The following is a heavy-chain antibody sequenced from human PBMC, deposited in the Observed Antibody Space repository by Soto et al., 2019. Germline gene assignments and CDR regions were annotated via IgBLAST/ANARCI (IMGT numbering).Heavy chain of an antibody. D-gene: IGHD6-6*01. Sequence: GASVKVSCKASLGTFSRYAISWVRQAPGQGNELMGEITTLYGTAKYAQKFQGRVTTTADASTSTAYMELHSLRSEDAAVYYCARRPSGRPNVYWHFDLWGRGTLVTVSS. CDR3: ARRPSGRPNVYWHFDL. J-gene: IGHJ2*01. V-gene: IGHV1-69*13. CDR1: LGTFSRYA. CDR2: ITTLYGTA.